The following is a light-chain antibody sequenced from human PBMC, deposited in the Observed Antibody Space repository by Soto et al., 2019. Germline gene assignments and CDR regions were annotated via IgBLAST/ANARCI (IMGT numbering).Light chain of an antibody. CDR3: QQRSNWP. CDR2: DAS. CDR1: QSVSSY. J-gene: IGKJ4*01. V-gene: IGKV3-11*01. Sequence: EIVLTQSPTTLSLSPGERATLSCRASQSVSSYLAWYQQKPGQAPRLLIYDASNRATGIPARFSGSGSGTDFTLTIISLEPEHFAVYYCQQRSNWPFGGGTKVEIK.